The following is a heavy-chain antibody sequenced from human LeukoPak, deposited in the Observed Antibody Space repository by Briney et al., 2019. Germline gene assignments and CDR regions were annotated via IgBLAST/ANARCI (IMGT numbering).Heavy chain of an antibody. CDR1: GFTFSDYY. D-gene: IGHD1-7*01. J-gene: IGHJ4*02. V-gene: IGHV3-11*04. Sequence: GGSLRLSCAASGFTFSDYYMSWIRQAPGKGLEWVSYISSSGSTRHYADSVKDRFTIARDSAKKSLYLQMNSLGAEDTAVYYCARNWNSAFDWGRGTLVTVSS. CDR2: ISSSGSTR. CDR3: ARNWNSAFD.